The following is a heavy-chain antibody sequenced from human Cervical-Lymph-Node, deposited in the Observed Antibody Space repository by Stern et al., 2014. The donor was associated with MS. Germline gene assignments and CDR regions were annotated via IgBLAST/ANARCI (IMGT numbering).Heavy chain of an antibody. D-gene: IGHD3-22*01. CDR1: GFTFSDYS. Sequence: VQLVESGGGLVKPGGSLRLSCAASGFTFSDYSMNWVRQAPGKGLEWVSFISSRSSYKDYTESVKGRFTISRDNAKNSLYLQMNSLRPEDTAVYYCARDIDSSGGIDYWGQGTLVTVSS. J-gene: IGHJ4*02. V-gene: IGHV3-21*01. CDR2: ISSRSSYK. CDR3: ARDIDSSGGIDY.